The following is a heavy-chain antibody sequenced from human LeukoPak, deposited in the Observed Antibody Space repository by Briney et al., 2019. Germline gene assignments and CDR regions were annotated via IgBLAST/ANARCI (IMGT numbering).Heavy chain of an antibody. V-gene: IGHV4-59*01. CDR3: ARVEWGYAFDY. CDR2: IYYSGST. D-gene: IGHD5-12*01. CDR1: GGSISSYY. J-gene: IGHJ4*02. Sequence: KTSETLSLTCTVSGGSISSYYWSWIRQPPGKGLEWIGYIYYSGSTNYNLSLKSRVTISVDTSKNQFSLKLSSVTAADTAVYYCARVEWGYAFDYWGQGTLVTVSS.